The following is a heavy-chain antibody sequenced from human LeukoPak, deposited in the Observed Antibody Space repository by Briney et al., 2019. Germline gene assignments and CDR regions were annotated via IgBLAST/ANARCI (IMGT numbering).Heavy chain of an antibody. V-gene: IGHV1-2*06. CDR1: GYTFTGYY. D-gene: IGHD2-2*03. Sequence: GASVKVSCKASGYTFTGYYMHWVPQAPGQGPEWMGRIIPNSVVTNYARKFQGGVTMTRDTSISTAYMELSRLRSDDTAVYYCARERRNTWINAFDIWGQGTMVTVSS. J-gene: IGHJ3*02. CDR2: IIPNSVVT. CDR3: ARERRNTWINAFDI.